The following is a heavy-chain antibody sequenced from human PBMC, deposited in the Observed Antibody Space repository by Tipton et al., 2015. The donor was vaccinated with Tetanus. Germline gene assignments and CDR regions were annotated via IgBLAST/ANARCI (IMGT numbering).Heavy chain of an antibody. J-gene: IGHJ4*02. Sequence: QLVQSGAEVKKPGASVKVSCKAPTDTFSNYYMHWVRQAPGQGLEWVGLINPTDSSTDYAQKLQGRITLTRDTSTSTVYLQWSSLKASDTAMYYCASWDSRYGSGNYYFKYWGQGTLVTVSS. CDR3: ASWDSRYGSGNYYFKY. V-gene: IGHV1-46*04. D-gene: IGHD3-10*01. CDR1: TDTFSNYY. CDR2: INPTDSST.